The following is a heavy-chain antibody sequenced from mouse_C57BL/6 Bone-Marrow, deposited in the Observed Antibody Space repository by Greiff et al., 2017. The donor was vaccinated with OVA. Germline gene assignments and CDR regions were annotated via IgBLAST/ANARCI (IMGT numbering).Heavy chain of an antibody. CDR3: AALLYAMDY. Sequence: EVQLQQSVAEFVRPGASVKLSCTASGFNIKNTYMSWVKQRPEQGLEWIGRIDPGNGNTKYAPKFQGKATITADTSSNTAYLQLSSLTTEDAAIYYCAALLYAMDYWGQGTSVTVSS. J-gene: IGHJ4*01. CDR2: IDPGNGNT. V-gene: IGHV14-3*01. CDR1: GFNIKNTY.